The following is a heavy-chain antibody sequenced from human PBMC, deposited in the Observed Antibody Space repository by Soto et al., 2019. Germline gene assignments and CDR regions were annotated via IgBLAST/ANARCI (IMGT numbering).Heavy chain of an antibody. V-gene: IGHV3-48*03. CDR3: AREVTVYGMDV. CDR2: XXSXGXTX. Sequence: QAPGKGLXWVSXXXSXGXTXYXXXXVKGRFTISRDNAKNSLYLQMNSLRAEDTAVYYCAREVTVYGMDVWGQAPTVTVSS. D-gene: IGHD4-17*01. J-gene: IGHJ6*02.